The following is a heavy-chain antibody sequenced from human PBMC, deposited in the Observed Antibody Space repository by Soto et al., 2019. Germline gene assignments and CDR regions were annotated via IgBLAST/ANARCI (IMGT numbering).Heavy chain of an antibody. J-gene: IGHJ5*02. CDR3: ARRTDYGDNWSDP. V-gene: IGHV4-34*01. D-gene: IGHD4-17*01. Sequence: SETLSLTCAVYGGSFSGYYWSWIRQPPGKGLEWIGEINHSGSTNYNPSLKRRVTISVDTSKNQFSLKLSSVTAADTAMYYCARRTDYGDNWSDPWGQGTMGTVSS. CDR2: INHSGST. CDR1: GGSFSGYY.